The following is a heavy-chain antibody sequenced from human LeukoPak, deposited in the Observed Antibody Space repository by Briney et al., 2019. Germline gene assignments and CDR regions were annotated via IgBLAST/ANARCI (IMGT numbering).Heavy chain of an antibody. D-gene: IGHD3-10*01. CDR3: ARDLLTMVRGVTGAIFDY. Sequence: SQTLSLTCTVSGVSISSGSYYWVWIRQPAGKGLEWIGRIYTTGSTNYNPSFKSRVTISVDTSKNQFSLKLSSVTAADTAVYYCARDLLTMVRGVTGAIFDYWGQGTLVTVSS. J-gene: IGHJ4*02. CDR2: IYTTGST. V-gene: IGHV4-61*02. CDR1: GVSISSGSYY.